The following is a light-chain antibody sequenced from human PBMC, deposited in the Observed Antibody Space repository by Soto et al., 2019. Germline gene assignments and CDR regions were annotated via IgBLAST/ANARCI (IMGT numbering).Light chain of an antibody. J-gene: IGKJ1*01. CDR3: QQRYNWPWT. CDR1: ESVSNY. Sequence: EIVLTQSPATLSFSPGETATLSCRASESVSNYLAWYQLKPGQAPRLVIFDAGSRDTGMPARFSASGSGTDFTLTISGLEPEDFAVYSCQQRYNWPWTFGQGTRVDIK. CDR2: DAG. V-gene: IGKV3-11*01.